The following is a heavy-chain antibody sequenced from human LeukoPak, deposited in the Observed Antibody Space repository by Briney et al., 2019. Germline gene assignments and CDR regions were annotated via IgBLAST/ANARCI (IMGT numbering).Heavy chain of an antibody. CDR2: IYYSGST. J-gene: IGHJ5*02. V-gene: IGHV4-59*01. CDR3: ARVRQPGDWFDP. Sequence: SETLSLTCTVSGGSISSYYWSWIRQPPGKGLEWIGYIYYSGSTNYNPSLKSRVTISVDTSKNQFSPKLSSVTAADTAVYYCARVRQPGDWFDPWGQGTLVTVSS. D-gene: IGHD6-13*01. CDR1: GGSISSYY.